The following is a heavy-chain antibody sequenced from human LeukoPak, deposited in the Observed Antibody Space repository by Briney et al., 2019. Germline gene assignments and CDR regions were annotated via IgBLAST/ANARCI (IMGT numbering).Heavy chain of an antibody. CDR1: GFTFSSYA. Sequence: GESLKISCAASGFTFSSYAMSWVLQAPGKGLEWVSAISGSGGSTYYADSVKGRFTISRDNSKNTLYLQMNSLRAEDTAVYYCAKAGWYSSSCYVDYWGQGTLVTVSS. CDR2: ISGSGGST. V-gene: IGHV3-23*01. CDR3: AKAGWYSSSCYVDY. J-gene: IGHJ4*02. D-gene: IGHD6-6*01.